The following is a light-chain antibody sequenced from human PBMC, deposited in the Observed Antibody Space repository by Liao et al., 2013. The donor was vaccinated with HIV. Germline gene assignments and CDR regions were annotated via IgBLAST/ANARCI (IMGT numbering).Light chain of an antibody. V-gene: IGLV3-1*01. J-gene: IGLJ2*01. CDR3: QAWDSSTVV. CDR1: KLGDKY. CDR2: QDN. Sequence: SYELTQPPSVSVSPGQTASITCSGDKLGDKYVCWYQRKPGQSPLLVIYQDNKRPSGIPERFSGSNSGNTATLTISGTQAMDEADYYCQAWDSSTVVFGGGTKLTVL.